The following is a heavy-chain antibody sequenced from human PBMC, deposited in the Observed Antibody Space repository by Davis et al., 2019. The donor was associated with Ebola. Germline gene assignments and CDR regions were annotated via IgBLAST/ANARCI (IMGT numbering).Heavy chain of an antibody. CDR3: ARVTQQQLYFDL. Sequence: MPGGSLRLSCALYGGSFSGYYWSWTRPPLGKGLEWIGEINHSGSTNYNPSLKSRVTISVDKSKNQFSLKLSSVTAADTAVYYCARVTQQQLYFDLWGRGTLVTVSS. CDR2: INHSGST. J-gene: IGHJ2*01. V-gene: IGHV4-34*01. CDR1: GGSFSGYY. D-gene: IGHD6-13*01.